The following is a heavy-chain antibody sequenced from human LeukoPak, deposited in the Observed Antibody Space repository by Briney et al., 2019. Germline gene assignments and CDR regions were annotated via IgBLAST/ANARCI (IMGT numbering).Heavy chain of an antibody. CDR2: INHSGST. CDR1: GGSFSGYY. J-gene: IGHJ4*02. Sequence: SETLSLTCSVYGGSFSGYYWSRIRQPPGKGLEWIGKINHSGSTNYKPSLKSRVTISVDTSKNQFSLKLSSVTAADTAVYYCARALWGSFMPPYFDYWGQGTLVTVSS. CDR3: ARALWGSFMPPYFDY. D-gene: IGHD3-16*01. V-gene: IGHV4-34*01.